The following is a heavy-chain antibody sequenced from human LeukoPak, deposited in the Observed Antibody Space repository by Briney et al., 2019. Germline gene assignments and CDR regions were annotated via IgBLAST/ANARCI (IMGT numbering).Heavy chain of an antibody. J-gene: IGHJ5*02. Sequence: SETLSLTCTVSGGSISSSSYYWGWIRQPPGTGLEWIGTIYFSGSTYYNPSLKSRVTISEDTSKNQFSLHLNSVTPEDTAVYYCARRLTQYDCFDPWGQGILVTVSS. V-gene: IGHV4-39*01. CDR1: GGSISSSSYY. D-gene: IGHD2-2*01. CDR2: IYFSGST. CDR3: ARRLTQYDCFDP.